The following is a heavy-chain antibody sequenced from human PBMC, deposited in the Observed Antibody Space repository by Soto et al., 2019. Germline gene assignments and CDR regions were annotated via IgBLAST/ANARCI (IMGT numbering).Heavy chain of an antibody. CDR2: IKSKPDGGTT. D-gene: IGHD3-10*01. Sequence: EVQLVESGGGLVKPGGSLRLSCAASGFTFSNAWMNWVRQAPGKGLEWVGRIKSKPDGGTTDYAAPVKGRFTISRDDSKNTLYLQMNSLKTEDTAVYYCTTGKGIHLDYWGQGTLVTVSS. CDR3: TTGKGIHLDY. V-gene: IGHV3-15*07. CDR1: GFTFSNAW. J-gene: IGHJ4*02.